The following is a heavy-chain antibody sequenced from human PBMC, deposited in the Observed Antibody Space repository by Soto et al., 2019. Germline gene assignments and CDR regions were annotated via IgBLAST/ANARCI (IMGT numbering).Heavy chain of an antibody. V-gene: IGHV3-48*02. D-gene: IGHD3-3*01. CDR1: GFTFSSYS. CDR2: ISSSSSTI. Sequence: PGASLRLSCAASGFTFSSYSMNWVRQAPGKGQEWVSYISSSSSTIYYADSVKGRFTISRDNAKNSLYLQMNSLRDEDISVYYCARENDDFWSGYYKGEIDYWGRGT. CDR3: ARENDDFWSGYYKGEIDY. J-gene: IGHJ4*02.